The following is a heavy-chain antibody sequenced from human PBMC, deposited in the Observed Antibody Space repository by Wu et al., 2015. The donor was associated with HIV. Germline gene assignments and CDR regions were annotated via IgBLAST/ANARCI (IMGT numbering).Heavy chain of an antibody. CDR2: IIPNTAGT. J-gene: IGHJ6*03. D-gene: IGHD5-12*01. V-gene: IGHV1-2*02. CDR3: AFGQAATISDYYYMDV. Sequence: QVRLVQSGAEVKKPGASVKVSCKASGYTFIGYYLHWVRQAPGQGLEWMGWIIPNTAGTNYAQKFRGRVTMTGDTSISTAYMELRRLRFDDTAVYYCAFGQAATISDYYYMDVWGKGTT. CDR1: GYTFIGYY.